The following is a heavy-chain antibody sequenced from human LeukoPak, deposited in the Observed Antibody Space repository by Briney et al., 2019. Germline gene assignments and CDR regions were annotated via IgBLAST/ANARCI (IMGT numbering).Heavy chain of an antibody. V-gene: IGHV1-8*01. CDR3: ANSPYSSSWSDYFDY. CDR1: GYTFTSYD. J-gene: IGHJ4*02. CDR2: MNPNSGNT. Sequence: ASVKVTCKASGYTFTSYDINWVRQATGQGLEWMGWMNPNSGNTGYAQKFQGRVTMSRNTSISTAYMELSSLRSEDTAVYYCANSPYSSSWSDYFDYWGQGTLVTVSS. D-gene: IGHD6-13*01.